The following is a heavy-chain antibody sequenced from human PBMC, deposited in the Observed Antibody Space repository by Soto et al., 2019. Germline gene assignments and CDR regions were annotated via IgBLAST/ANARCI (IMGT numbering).Heavy chain of an antibody. D-gene: IGHD3-10*01. CDR2: IYSDGTT. V-gene: IGHV3-53*01. J-gene: IGHJ4*02. Sequence: LRLSCAASGFIVTSNYMSWVRQAPGKGLEWVSVIYSDGTTNYAESVKGRFTISRDNSKNTVYLQMNSLRAEDTAVYYCAKGGPGASSGLFEYWGQGTLVTVSS. CDR1: GFIVTSNY. CDR3: AKGGPGASSGLFEY.